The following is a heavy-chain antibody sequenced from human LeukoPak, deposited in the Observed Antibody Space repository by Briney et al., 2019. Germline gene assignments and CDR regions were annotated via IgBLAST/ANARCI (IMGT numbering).Heavy chain of an antibody. CDR3: ASNLGRGATTFDY. Sequence: SVKVSCKASGGTFSSYAIGCVRQAPGQGLEWMGGIIPIFGTANYAQKFRGRVTITADESTSTAYMELSSLRSEDTAVYYCASNLGRGATTFDYWGQGTLVTVSS. CDR1: GGTFSSYA. CDR2: IIPIFGTA. D-gene: IGHD1-26*01. J-gene: IGHJ4*02. V-gene: IGHV1-69*13.